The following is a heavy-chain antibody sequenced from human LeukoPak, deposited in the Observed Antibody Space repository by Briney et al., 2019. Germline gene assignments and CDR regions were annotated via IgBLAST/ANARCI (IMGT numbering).Heavy chain of an antibody. CDR3: AYSGIAAAGSFDY. J-gene: IGHJ4*02. CDR2: IYYSGST. V-gene: IGHV4-30-4*08. Sequence: SETLSLTCTVSGGSISSGDYYWSWIRQPPGKGLEWIGYIYYSGSTYYNPSLKSRVTISVDTSKNQFSLKLSSVTAADTVVYYCAYSGIAAAGSFDYWGQGTLVTVSS. CDR1: GGSISSGDYY. D-gene: IGHD6-13*01.